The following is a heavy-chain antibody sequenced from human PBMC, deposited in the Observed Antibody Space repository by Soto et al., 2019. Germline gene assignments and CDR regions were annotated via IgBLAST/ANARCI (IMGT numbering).Heavy chain of an antibody. CDR1: GGSMSSYY. V-gene: IGHV4-59*08. CDR3: ARTLGGYTFGPLDS. CDR2: ISYSGNT. D-gene: IGHD5-18*01. Sequence: SETLSLTCTVSGGSMSSYYLNWIRLPPGKEPEWIGFISYSGNTNYNPSLRSRVTISIETSKNQFSLKLSSVTAADTAVYFCARTLGGYTFGPLDSWGQGALVTVSS. J-gene: IGHJ4*02.